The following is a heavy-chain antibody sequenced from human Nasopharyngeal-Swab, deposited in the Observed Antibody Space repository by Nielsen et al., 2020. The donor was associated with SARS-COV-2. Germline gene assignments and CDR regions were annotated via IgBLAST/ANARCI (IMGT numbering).Heavy chain of an antibody. V-gene: IGHV4-34*01. Sequence: SETLSLPRAVYGGSFRGYYWSWVRQPPGKGLEWIGEINHSGSTNYNPSLKSRVTISVDTSKNQFSLKLSSVTAADTAVYYCARGRTGTTRSLNRFDYWGQGTLVTVSS. CDR1: GGSFRGYY. D-gene: IGHD1-1*01. CDR2: INHSGST. J-gene: IGHJ4*02. CDR3: ARGRTGTTRSLNRFDY.